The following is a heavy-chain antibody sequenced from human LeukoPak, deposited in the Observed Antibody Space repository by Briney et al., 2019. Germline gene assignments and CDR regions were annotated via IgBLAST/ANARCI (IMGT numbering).Heavy chain of an antibody. V-gene: IGHV3-74*01. CDR1: GFTFSNYW. D-gene: IGHD2-2*01. CDR2: INSDGINT. Sequence: GGSLRLSCAASGFTFSNYWMHWVRQAPGKGLVWVSRINSDGINTSYADSVKGRFTISRDNSRNTLYMQMNSLRAEDTAVYYCAKSGRDSSTDYFDYWGQGTLVTVSS. J-gene: IGHJ4*02. CDR3: AKSGRDSSTDYFDY.